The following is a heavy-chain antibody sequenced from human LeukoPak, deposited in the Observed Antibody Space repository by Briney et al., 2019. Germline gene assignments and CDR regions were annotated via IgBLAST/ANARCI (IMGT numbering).Heavy chain of an antibody. CDR1: GFTFDDYA. CDR3: AISATELVNYFDY. V-gene: IGHV3-9*01. CDR2: ISWNGGSI. J-gene: IGHJ4*02. D-gene: IGHD4-23*01. Sequence: GGSLRLSCAASGFTFDDYAMHWVRQAPGKGLEWVSGISWNGGSIGYADSVKGRFTISRDNAKNSLYLQMNSLRAEDTALYYCAISATELVNYFDYWGQGTLVTVSS.